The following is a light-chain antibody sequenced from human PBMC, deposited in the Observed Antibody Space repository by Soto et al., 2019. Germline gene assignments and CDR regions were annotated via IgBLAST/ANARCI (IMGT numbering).Light chain of an antibody. Sequence: EIQITQYTSSLSASIGDRVTITCQASQNITNTLSWYQQKPGKAPNLLIYHASNLAKGVPSRFSGSGSGTDFSFIITSLHREDLATYYCQQYYGLPPLTFCQGTRLENK. V-gene: IGKV1-33*01. CDR3: QQYYGLPPLT. J-gene: IGKJ5*01. CDR2: HAS. CDR1: QNITNT.